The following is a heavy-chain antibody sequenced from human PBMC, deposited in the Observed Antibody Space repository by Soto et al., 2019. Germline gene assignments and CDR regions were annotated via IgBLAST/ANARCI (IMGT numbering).Heavy chain of an antibody. V-gene: IGHV3-30-3*01. CDR3: AREFWIVVVTSTYYYFDY. J-gene: IGHJ4*02. CDR1: GFTFSSYA. D-gene: IGHD3-22*01. CDR2: ISYNGSNK. Sequence: QVQLVESGGGVVQPGRSLRLSCAASGFTFSSYAMHWVRQAPGKGLEWVAVISYNGSNKYYADSVKGRFTISRDNSKNTLYLQMNSLRAEDTAVYYCAREFWIVVVTSTYYYFDYWGQGTLVTVSS.